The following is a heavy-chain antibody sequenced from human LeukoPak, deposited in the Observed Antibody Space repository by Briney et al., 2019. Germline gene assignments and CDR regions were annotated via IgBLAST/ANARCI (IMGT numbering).Heavy chain of an antibody. CDR1: GFTFSSYS. D-gene: IGHD3-22*01. Sequence: GGSLRLSCAASGFTFSSYSMNWVRQAPGKGLEWVSYISSSSTIYYADSVKGRFTISRDNAKNSLYLQMNSLRAEDTAVYYCARVGPTYYYDSSGYTDYWGQGTLVTVSS. CDR3: ARVGPTYYYDSSGYTDY. J-gene: IGHJ4*02. CDR2: ISSSSTI. V-gene: IGHV3-48*01.